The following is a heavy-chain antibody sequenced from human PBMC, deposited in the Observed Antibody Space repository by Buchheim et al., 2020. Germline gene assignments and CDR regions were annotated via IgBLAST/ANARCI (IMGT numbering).Heavy chain of an antibody. Sequence: EVQLMESGGGLVKPGGSLRLSCAASGFTFSSYSMNWVRQAPGKGLEWVSSISSSSSYIYYADSVKGRFTISRDNAKNSLYLQMNSLRAEDTAVYYCAREGSYGYFVAYYYYGMDVWGQGTT. CDR3: AREGSYGYFVAYYYYGMDV. CDR1: GFTFSSYS. CDR2: ISSSSSYI. D-gene: IGHD5-18*01. J-gene: IGHJ6*02. V-gene: IGHV3-21*01.